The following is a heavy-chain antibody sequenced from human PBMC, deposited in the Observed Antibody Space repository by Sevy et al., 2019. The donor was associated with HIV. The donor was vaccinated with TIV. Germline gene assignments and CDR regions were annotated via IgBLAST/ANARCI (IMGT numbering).Heavy chain of an antibody. Sequence: GGSLRLSCAASGFTFSSYSMNWVRQAPGKGLEWVSSISSSSSYIYYAASVKGRFTISRDNARNSLYLQMNSLRAEDTAVYYCANSASMITFGGVIVPDAFDIWGQGTTVTVSS. CDR1: GFTFSSYS. V-gene: IGHV3-21*01. CDR2: ISSSSSYI. D-gene: IGHD3-16*02. CDR3: ANSASMITFGGVIVPDAFDI. J-gene: IGHJ3*02.